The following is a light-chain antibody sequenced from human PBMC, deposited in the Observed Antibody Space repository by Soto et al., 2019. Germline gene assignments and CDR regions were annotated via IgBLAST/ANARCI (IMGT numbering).Light chain of an antibody. CDR1: SSDVGTYNY. CDR2: EVT. V-gene: IGLV2-14*01. Sequence: QSVLAQPASVSGSPGQSITISCTGTSSDVGTYNYVSWYQQHPGKAPKVMIYEVTYRPSGVSNRFSGSKSGNTASLTISGLQDEDEAEYYCSSYTGSSTLYVFGTGTKVTV. J-gene: IGLJ1*01. CDR3: SSYTGSSTLYV.